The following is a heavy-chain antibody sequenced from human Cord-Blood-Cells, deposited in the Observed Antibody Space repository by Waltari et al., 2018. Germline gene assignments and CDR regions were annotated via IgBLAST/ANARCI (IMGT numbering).Heavy chain of an antibody. CDR2: INPGGGST. Sequence: QVQLVQSGAEVKKPGASVKVSCKASGYTFTSYYMHWVRQAPGQGLEWMGIINPGGGSTSYAQKFQGRVTMTRDTATSTVYMELSSLRSEDTAMYYCARVGDYDSSGYYAFDIWGQGTMVTVSS. CDR3: ARVGDYDSSGYYAFDI. V-gene: IGHV1-46*01. J-gene: IGHJ3*02. D-gene: IGHD3-22*01. CDR1: GYTFTSYY.